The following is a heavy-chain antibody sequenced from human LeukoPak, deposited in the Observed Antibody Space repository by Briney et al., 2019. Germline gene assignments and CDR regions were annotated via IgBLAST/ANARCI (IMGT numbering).Heavy chain of an antibody. CDR1: GYTSTGYY. D-gene: IGHD6-13*01. J-gene: IGHJ5*02. Sequence: ASVKVSCKASGYTSTGYYMHWVRQAPGQGLEWMGWINPNSGGTNYAQKFQGRVTMTRDTSISTAYMELSRLRSDDTAVYYCARCGSAIAGPSGWFDPWGQGTLVTVSS. CDR2: INPNSGGT. V-gene: IGHV1-2*02. CDR3: ARCGSAIAGPSGWFDP.